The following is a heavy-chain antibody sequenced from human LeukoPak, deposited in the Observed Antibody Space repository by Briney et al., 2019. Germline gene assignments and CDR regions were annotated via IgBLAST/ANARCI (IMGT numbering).Heavy chain of an antibody. CDR3: ARLWFGTWFDP. V-gene: IGHV4-39*01. Sequence: SETLSLTCTVSGGSISSSTYYWGWIRQPPGKGLEWIGSIYHSGGTYYNPSLKSRVTISVDTSKNQFSLKLSSVTAADTAVYYCARLWFGTWFDPWGQGTLVTVSS. CDR2: IYHSGGT. J-gene: IGHJ5*02. CDR1: GGSISSSTYY. D-gene: IGHD3-10*01.